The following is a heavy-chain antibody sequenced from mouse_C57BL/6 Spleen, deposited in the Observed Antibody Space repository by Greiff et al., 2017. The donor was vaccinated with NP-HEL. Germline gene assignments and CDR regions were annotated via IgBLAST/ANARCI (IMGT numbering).Heavy chain of an antibody. CDR2: IDPENGDT. CDR3: TTFGSSPRYAMDY. D-gene: IGHD1-1*01. V-gene: IGHV14-4*01. Sequence: VQLQQSGAELVRPGASVKLSCTASGFNIKDDYMHWVKQRPEQGLEWIGWIDPENGDTEYASKFQGKATITADTSSNTAYLQLSSRTSEDTAVYYCTTFGSSPRYAMDYWGQGTSVTVSS. CDR1: GFNIKDDY. J-gene: IGHJ4*01.